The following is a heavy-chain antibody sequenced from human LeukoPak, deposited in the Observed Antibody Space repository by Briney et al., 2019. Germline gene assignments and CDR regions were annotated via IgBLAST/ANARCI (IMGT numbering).Heavy chain of an antibody. D-gene: IGHD3-10*01. CDR1: GFTFSSYA. CDR3: AREGARYYGSGRFYGMDV. Sequence: GGSLRLSCAASGFTFSSYAMSWVRQAPGKGLEWVSAISGSGGSTYYADSVKGRFTISRDTSKNTLYLQMNSLRVEDTAVYYCAREGARYYGSGRFYGMDVWGQGTTVTVSS. J-gene: IGHJ6*02. V-gene: IGHV3-23*01. CDR2: ISGSGGST.